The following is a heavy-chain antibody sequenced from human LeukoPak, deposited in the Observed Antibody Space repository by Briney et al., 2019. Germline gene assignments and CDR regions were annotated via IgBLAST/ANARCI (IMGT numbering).Heavy chain of an antibody. J-gene: IGHJ3*02. CDR3: ARELLVVEPAAISDAFHI. V-gene: IGHV1-46*01. CDR2: INPSGGST. D-gene: IGHD2-2*01. Sequence: ASVKVSCKASGYTFTSYYMHWLRQAPGQGLEWMGIINPSGGSTSYAQKFQGRVTITRDTSTSTVYMELSSLRSEDTPVYHCARELLVVEPAAISDAFHIWRKGPMVTVSS. CDR1: GYTFTSYY.